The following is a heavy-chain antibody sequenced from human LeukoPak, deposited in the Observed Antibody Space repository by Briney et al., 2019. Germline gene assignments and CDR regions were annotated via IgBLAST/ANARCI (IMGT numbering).Heavy chain of an antibody. CDR2: IYSGGST. J-gene: IGHJ4*02. Sequence: GGSLRLSCAASGFTVSSNYMSWVRQAPGKGLEWVSVIYSGGSTYYADSVKGRFTISRDKSKNTLYLQMNSLRAEDTAVYYCARGDWNDGLDYWGQGTLVTVSS. CDR3: ARGDWNDGLDY. D-gene: IGHD1-1*01. CDR1: GFTVSSNY. V-gene: IGHV3-53*01.